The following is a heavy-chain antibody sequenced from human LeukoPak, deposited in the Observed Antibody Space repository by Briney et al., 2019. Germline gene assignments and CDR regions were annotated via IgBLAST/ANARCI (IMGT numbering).Heavy chain of an antibody. CDR3: ARSGPSRYYDSSGYSDY. Sequence: ASVKVSCKASGYTFTSYGISWVRQAPGQGLEWVGWISAYNGNTNYAQKLQGRVTMTTDTSTSTAYMELRSLRSDDTAAYYCARSGPSRYYDSSGYSDYWGQGTLVTVSS. D-gene: IGHD3-22*01. CDR1: GYTFTSYG. V-gene: IGHV1-18*01. CDR2: ISAYNGNT. J-gene: IGHJ4*02.